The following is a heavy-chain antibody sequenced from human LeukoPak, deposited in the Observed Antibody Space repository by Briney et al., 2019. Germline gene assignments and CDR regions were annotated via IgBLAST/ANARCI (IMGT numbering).Heavy chain of an antibody. V-gene: IGHV3-30-3*01. CDR2: KSYDGSNE. CDR1: GFTFSRYA. D-gene: IGHD3-10*01. J-gene: IGHJ4*02. CDR3: ARVGYYSSGPFSYFDY. Sequence: GGSLRLSCAASGFTFSRYAMHWVRQAPGRGLEWVAVKSYDGSNEYYAESVKGRFTISRDSSENTLYLEMNSLRVEDTAVYYCARVGYYSSGPFSYFDYWGQGTLVTVSS.